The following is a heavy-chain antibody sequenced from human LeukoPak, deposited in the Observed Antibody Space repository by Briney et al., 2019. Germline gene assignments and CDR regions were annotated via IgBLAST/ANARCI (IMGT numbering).Heavy chain of an antibody. CDR2: IYYSGST. J-gene: IGHJ4*02. CDR3: ARGTSIAARHFDY. CDR1: GGSISSSSYY. Sequence: SETLSLTCTVSGGSISSSSYYWGWIRQPPGKGLEWIGSIYYSGSTYYNPSLKSRVTISVDTSKNQFSLKLSSVTAADTAAYYCARGTSIAARHFDYWGQGTLVTVSS. D-gene: IGHD6-6*01. V-gene: IGHV4-39*07.